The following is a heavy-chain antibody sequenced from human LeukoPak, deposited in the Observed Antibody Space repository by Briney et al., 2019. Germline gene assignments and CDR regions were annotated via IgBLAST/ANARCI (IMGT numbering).Heavy chain of an antibody. D-gene: IGHD3-9*01. CDR2: IYYSGST. CDR1: GGSISSYY. J-gene: IGHJ4*02. V-gene: IGHV4-59*01. CDR3: ATGGYYDILTGSLTFDY. Sequence: SETLSLTCTVSGGSISSYYWSWIRQPPGKGLEWIGYIYYSGSTNYNPSLKSRVTISVDTSKNQFSLKLSSVTAADTAVYYCATGGYYDILTGSLTFDYWGQGTLVTVSS.